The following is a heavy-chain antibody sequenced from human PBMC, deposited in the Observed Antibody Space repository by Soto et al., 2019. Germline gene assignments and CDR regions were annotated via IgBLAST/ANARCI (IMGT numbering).Heavy chain of an antibody. CDR3: AKGSGAYRPYYFDN. J-gene: IGHJ4*02. V-gene: IGHV3-23*01. CDR2: IGAGGVST. CDR1: GFTFSRYA. Sequence: EVQVLESGGGMVQPGGSLRLSCAASGFTFSRYAMSWVRQAPGKGLEWVSAIGAGGVSTYYADSVKGRFTLSRDNSKNTLFLQMNSLRAEDTAVYYCAKGSGAYRPYYFDNWGQGTLVTVSS. D-gene: IGHD3-16*01.